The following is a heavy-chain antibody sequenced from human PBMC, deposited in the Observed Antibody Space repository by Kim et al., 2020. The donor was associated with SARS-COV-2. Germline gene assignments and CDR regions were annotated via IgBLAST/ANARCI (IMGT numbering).Heavy chain of an antibody. CDR1: GGTFSSYA. CDR2: IIPIFGTA. V-gene: IGHV1-69*13. J-gene: IGHJ4*02. D-gene: IGHD3-10*01. CDR3: AREYYGSGSYSPFDY. Sequence: SVKVSCKASGGTFSSYAISWVRQAPGQGLEWMGGIIPIFGTANYAQKFQGRVTITADESTSTAYMELSSLRSEDTAVYYCAREYYGSGSYSPFDYWGQGTLVTVSS.